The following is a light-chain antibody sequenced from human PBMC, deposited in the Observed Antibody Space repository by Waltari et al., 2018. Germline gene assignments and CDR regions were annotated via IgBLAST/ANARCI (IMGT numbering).Light chain of an antibody. CDR1: NRGSKS. J-gene: IGLJ2*01. V-gene: IGLV3-21*02. CDR3: QVWDSSIDHVV. CDR2: DDS. Sequence: SYVLTQPPSVSVAPGQTARNTRGGNNRGSKSGNGYQQKPGQAPVLVVYDDSGRPSGIPERFSGSNSGNTATLTISRVEAGDEADYYCQVWDSSIDHVVFGGGTKLTVL.